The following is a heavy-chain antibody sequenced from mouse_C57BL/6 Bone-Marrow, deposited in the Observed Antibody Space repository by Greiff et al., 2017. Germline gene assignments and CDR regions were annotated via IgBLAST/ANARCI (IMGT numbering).Heavy chain of an antibody. CDR3: ARSTTVVGWYFDV. CDR2: IHPNSGST. V-gene: IGHV1-64*01. J-gene: IGHJ1*03. Sequence: QVQLQQPGAELVKPGASVKLSCKASGYTFTSYWMHWVKQRPGQGLEWIGMIHPNSGSTNYNEKFKSKATLTVDKSSSTAYMQLSSLTSEDSAVYYCARSTTVVGWYFDVWGTGTTVTVSS. D-gene: IGHD1-1*01. CDR1: GYTFTSYW.